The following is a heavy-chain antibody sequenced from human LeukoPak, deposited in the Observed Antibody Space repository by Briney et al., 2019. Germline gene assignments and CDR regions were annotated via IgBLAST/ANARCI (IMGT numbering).Heavy chain of an antibody. J-gene: IGHJ4*02. Sequence: GGSLRLSCAASGFTFSSYTMHWVRQAPGKGLMWVSRINSDGSGTSYADSVKGRFTISRDNAKNTLYLQMNSLRAEDTAVYYCARDQEYCSSANCPIDYWGQGTLVTVSP. CDR2: INSDGSGT. V-gene: IGHV3-74*01. CDR1: GFTFSSYT. CDR3: ARDQEYCSSANCPIDY. D-gene: IGHD2-2*01.